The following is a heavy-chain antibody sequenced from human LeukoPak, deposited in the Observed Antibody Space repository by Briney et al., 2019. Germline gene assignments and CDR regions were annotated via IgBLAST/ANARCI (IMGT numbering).Heavy chain of an antibody. J-gene: IGHJ4*02. D-gene: IGHD4-17*01. CDR3: AGCGDFDY. V-gene: IGHV4-30-4*01. Sequence: PSQTLSLTCTISGVSITSGDFYWSWIRQPPGKGLEWIGFIYYSGGTYYNPSLKSRVTISLDTSKNRFSLRLTSVTAADTAVYYCAGCGDFDYWGQGTLVTVSS. CDR2: IYYSGGT. CDR1: GVSITSGDFY.